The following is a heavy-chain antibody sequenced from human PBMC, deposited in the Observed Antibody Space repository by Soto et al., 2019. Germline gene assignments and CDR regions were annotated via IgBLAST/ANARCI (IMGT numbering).Heavy chain of an antibody. CDR2: ISWNSGSI. J-gene: IGHJ4*02. V-gene: IGHV3-9*01. Sequence: EVQLVESGGGLVQPGRSLRLSCAASGFTFDDYAMHWVRQAPGKGLEWVSGISWNSGSIGYADSVKGRFTISRDNAKNSLYLQMNSLRAEDKALYYCEKAGFWSGYYSLVDYWGQGTLVTVSS. D-gene: IGHD3-3*01. CDR3: EKAGFWSGYYSLVDY. CDR1: GFTFDDYA.